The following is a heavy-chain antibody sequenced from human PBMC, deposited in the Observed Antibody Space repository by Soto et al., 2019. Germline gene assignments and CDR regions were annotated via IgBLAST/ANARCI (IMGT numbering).Heavy chain of an antibody. V-gene: IGHV3-13*01. J-gene: IGHJ6*02. D-gene: IGHD6-19*01. CDR1: GFTFSSYA. CDR3: ALDLQAVAGSYYYYYGMDV. CDR2: IGTASDT. Sequence: GGSLRLSCAASGFTFSSYAMNWVRQAPGKGLEWVSAIGTASDTYYPGSEKGRFTISRENAKNSLYFQMNSLRAGDTAVYYCALDLQAVAGSYYYYYGMDVWGQGTTVTVSS.